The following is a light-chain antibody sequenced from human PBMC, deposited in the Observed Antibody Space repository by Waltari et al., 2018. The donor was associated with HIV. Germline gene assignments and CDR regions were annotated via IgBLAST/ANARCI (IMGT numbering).Light chain of an antibody. V-gene: IGLV2-14*01. CDR1: SSDVGRYDY. J-gene: IGLJ2*01. CDR2: EVS. Sequence: QSALTQPASVSGSPGQSITISCPGTSSDVGRYDYFSWYQHHPGKAPKLMIYEVSNRPSGVSNRFSGSKSGNTASLTISGLQAEDEADYYCSSCTSSSTVVFGGGTELTVL. CDR3: SSCTSSSTVV.